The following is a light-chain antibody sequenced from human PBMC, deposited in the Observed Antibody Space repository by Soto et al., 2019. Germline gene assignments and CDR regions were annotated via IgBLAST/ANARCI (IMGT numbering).Light chain of an antibody. CDR3: QQYGSSPPLT. CDR1: PSVSSSC. V-gene: IGKV3-20*01. CDR2: GAS. Sequence: EFVLTQSPGTLSLAPGERATLSCRASPSVSSSCLAWYQQKPGQSPRILIYGASTRATGIPDRFSGSGSGTDFALTISRLEPEDFAVYYCQQYGSSPPLTFGGGTKVDIK. J-gene: IGKJ4*01.